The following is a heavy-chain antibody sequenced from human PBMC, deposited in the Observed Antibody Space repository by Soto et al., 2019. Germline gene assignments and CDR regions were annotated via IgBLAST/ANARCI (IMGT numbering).Heavy chain of an antibody. Sequence: SETLSLTCTVSGGSISSYYWSWIRQPPGKGLEWIGYIYYSGSTNYNPSLKSRVTISVDTSKNQFSLKLSSVPAADTAVYYCARAGYYCSGSYDYWGQGTLVTV. D-gene: IGHD3-10*01. CDR3: ARAGYYCSGSYDY. CDR2: IYYSGST. V-gene: IGHV4-59*01. J-gene: IGHJ4*02. CDR1: GGSISSYY.